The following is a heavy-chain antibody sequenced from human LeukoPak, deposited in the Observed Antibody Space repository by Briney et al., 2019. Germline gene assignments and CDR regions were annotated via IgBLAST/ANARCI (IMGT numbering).Heavy chain of an antibody. CDR1: GFTCSSYR. V-gene: IGHV3-21*01. CDR2: ISSSSSYI. J-gene: IGHJ4*02. CDR3: ARGRAYYYDSSGYYAAEGDY. D-gene: IGHD3-22*01. Sequence: PGGSLRLYCAASGFTCSSYRMNWVRQATWKGLEWVSSISSSSSYIYYADSVKGRFTISRDNAKNSLYLQMNSLRAEDTAVYYCARGRAYYYDSSGYYAAEGDYWGQGTLVTVSS.